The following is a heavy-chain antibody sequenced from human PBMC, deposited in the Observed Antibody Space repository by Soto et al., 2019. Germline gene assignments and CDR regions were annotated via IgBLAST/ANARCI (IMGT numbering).Heavy chain of an antibody. D-gene: IGHD1-1*01. V-gene: IGHV3-11*03. CDR2: ISSSLGHT. CDR3: AANGNFGLNF. Sequence: PGVSLRLSCIASGFDFSDFHISWFRQAPGKGLEWISYISSSLGHTDYAESVKGRFTISRDNAKSSVFLEMSDLRSDDTAVYYCAANGNFGLNFWGKGTLGTVS. CDR1: GFDFSDFH. J-gene: IGHJ4*02.